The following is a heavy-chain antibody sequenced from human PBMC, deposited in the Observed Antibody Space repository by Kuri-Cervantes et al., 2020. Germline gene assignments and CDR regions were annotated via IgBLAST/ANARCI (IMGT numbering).Heavy chain of an antibody. J-gene: IGHJ4*02. D-gene: IGHD3-9*01. Sequence: GSLRLSCTVSGGSVSSGRYYWSWIRQPPGKGLEWIGYIFYSGSTNYNPSLKSRVTISVDMSKNQFSLNLSFVTAADTAVYYCARDGGLTGYTFSSFDYWGQGTLVTVSS. CDR2: IFYSGST. V-gene: IGHV4-61*01. CDR1: GGSVSSGRYY. CDR3: ARDGGLTGYTFSSFDY.